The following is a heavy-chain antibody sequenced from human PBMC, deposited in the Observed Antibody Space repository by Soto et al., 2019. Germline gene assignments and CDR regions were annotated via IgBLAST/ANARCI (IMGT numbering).Heavy chain of an antibody. CDR3: ARLEVTSADSFDV. Sequence: SETLSLTCAVYGDSFSGPYWTWIRQAPGKGLEWIGEINHSGSTDYHPSLKSRVTISVDTSKNQFSLNLSSVSAADTAVYFCARLEVTSADSFDVWGPGTMVTVSS. CDR2: INHSGST. V-gene: IGHV4-34*01. CDR1: GDSFSGPY. J-gene: IGHJ3*01. D-gene: IGHD2-21*02.